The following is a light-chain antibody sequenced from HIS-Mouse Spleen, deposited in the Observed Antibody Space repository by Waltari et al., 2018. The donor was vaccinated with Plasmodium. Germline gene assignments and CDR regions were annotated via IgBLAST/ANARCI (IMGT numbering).Light chain of an antibody. J-gene: IGLJ2*01. CDR1: SSDVGGYNY. V-gene: IGLV2-8*01. CDR2: EVS. CDR3: SSYAGSNNLV. Sequence: QSALTQPPSASGSPGQSVTISCTGTSSDVGGYNYVSWYQQHPGQAPKLRIYEVSKRPSGVPDRFSGSKSGNTAALTVSGRQAEDEADYYCSSYAGSNNLVFGGGTKLTVL.